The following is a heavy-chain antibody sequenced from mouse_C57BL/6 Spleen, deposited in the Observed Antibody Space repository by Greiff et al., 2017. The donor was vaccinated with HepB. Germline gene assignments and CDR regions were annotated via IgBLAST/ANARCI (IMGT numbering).Heavy chain of an antibody. CDR2: ISYDGSN. CDR3: ARDPLPFAY. Sequence: ESGPGLVKPSQSLSLTCSVTGYSITSGYYWNWIRQFPGNKLEWMGYISYDGSNNYNPSLKNRISITRDTSKNQFFLKLNSVTTEDTATYYCARDPLPFAYWGQGTLVTVSA. V-gene: IGHV3-6*01. D-gene: IGHD2-10*01. J-gene: IGHJ3*01. CDR1: GYSITSGYY.